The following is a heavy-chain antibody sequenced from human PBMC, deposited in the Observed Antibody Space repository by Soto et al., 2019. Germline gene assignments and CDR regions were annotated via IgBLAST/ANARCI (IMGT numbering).Heavy chain of an antibody. CDR2: IYPGGSET. CDR1: GYRFTNNW. J-gene: IGHJ3*01. D-gene: IGHD2-15*01. CDR3: VRPYPPEGGAFDV. V-gene: IGHV5-51*01. Sequence: GESLKISCKGSGYRFTNNWIGWVRQMPGKGLEWMGVIYPGGSETRYSPSFQGQVTMSADRSTSTAYLQWSSLKASDTAMYFCVRPYPPEGGAFDVLGHGTMITVSS.